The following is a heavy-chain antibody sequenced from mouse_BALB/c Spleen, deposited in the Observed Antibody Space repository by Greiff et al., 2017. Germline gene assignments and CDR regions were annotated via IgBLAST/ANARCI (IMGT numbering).Heavy chain of an antibody. CDR1: GFTFSSYG. Sequence: EVKVVESGGGLVQPGGSLKLSCAASGFTFSSYGMSWVRQTPDKRLELVATINSNGGSTYYPDSVKGRFTISRDNAKNTLYLQMSSLKSEDTAMYYCAREGGLYAMDYWGQGTSVTVSS. J-gene: IGHJ4*01. V-gene: IGHV5-6-3*01. CDR3: AREGGLYAMDY. CDR2: INSNGGST.